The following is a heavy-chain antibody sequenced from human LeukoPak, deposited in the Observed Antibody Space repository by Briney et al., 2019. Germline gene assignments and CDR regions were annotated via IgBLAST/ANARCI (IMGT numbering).Heavy chain of an antibody. CDR2: IRSKAYGGTT. CDR3: TREPSIVVVPAAATGDAFDI. J-gene: IGHJ3*02. V-gene: IGHV3-49*04. CDR1: GFTFGDYA. D-gene: IGHD2-2*01. Sequence: GGSLRLSCTASGFTFGDYAMSWVRQAPGKGLEWVGFIRSKAYGGTTEYAASVKGRFTISRDDSKSIAYLQMNSPKTEDTAVYYCTREPSIVVVPAAATGDAFDIWGQGTMVTVSS.